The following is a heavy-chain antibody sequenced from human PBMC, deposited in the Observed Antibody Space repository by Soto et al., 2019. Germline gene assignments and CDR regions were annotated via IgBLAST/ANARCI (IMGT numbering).Heavy chain of an antibody. V-gene: IGHV4-39*01. CDR1: GGSISSSSYY. J-gene: IGHJ3*01. D-gene: IGHD3-3*02. Sequence: PENLSLTCTVYGGSISSSSYYWGWIRQPPGKGLEWIGSIYYSGSTYYNPSLKSRVTISVDTSKNQFSLKLSSVTAADTAVYYCARHPFLEWLKLGVFDFCGQGTMVTV. CDR3: ARHPFLEWLKLGVFDF. CDR2: IYYSGST.